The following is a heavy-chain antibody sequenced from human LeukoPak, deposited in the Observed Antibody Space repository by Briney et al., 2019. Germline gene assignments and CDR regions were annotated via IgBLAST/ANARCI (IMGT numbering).Heavy chain of an antibody. J-gene: IGHJ4*02. D-gene: IGHD1-26*01. CDR2: IKPDGRDK. CDR3: ARDEEGGSYPLDY. CDR1: GLFFSTNW. V-gene: IGHV3-7*03. Sequence: GGSLRLSCAASGLFFSTNWMSWVRQAPGKGLEWVATIKPDGRDKYYVDSVKGRFTMSRGNAKNSLYLQMNSLRADDTALYYCARDEEGGSYPLDYWGQGTLVTVSS.